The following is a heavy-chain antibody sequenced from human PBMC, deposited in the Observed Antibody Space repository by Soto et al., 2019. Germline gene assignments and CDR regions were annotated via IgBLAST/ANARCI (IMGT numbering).Heavy chain of an antibody. J-gene: IGHJ4*02. V-gene: IGHV4-34*09. D-gene: IGHD6-13*01. CDR1: GGSFSGYY. Sequence: PSETLSLTCAVYGGSFSGYYWSWIRQHPGKGLEWIGYIDYRGSTDYSPSLKSRVTISLDASKNQFSLKLSSVTAADTAVYFCVRGVIHWGRGTLVTVSA. CDR2: IDYRGST. CDR3: VRGVIH.